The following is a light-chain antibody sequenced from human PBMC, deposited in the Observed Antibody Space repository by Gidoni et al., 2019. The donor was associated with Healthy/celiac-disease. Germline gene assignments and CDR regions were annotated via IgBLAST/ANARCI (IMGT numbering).Light chain of an antibody. V-gene: IGKV2-28*01. J-gene: IGKJ2*03. CDR3: MQALQTPRYS. CDR1: QSLLHSSGYIY. Sequence: DIVMTQSQLSLPVTPGEPASLSCRSSQSLLHSSGYIYLDWYLQKPGQSPQLLLYLGSNRAYGGPDRCSGSGSGTDFTLKISRVEAEDVGVYYCMQALQTPRYSFGQGTKLEIK. CDR2: LGS.